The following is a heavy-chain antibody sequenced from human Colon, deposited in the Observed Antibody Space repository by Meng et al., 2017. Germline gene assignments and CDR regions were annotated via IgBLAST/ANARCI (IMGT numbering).Heavy chain of an antibody. CDR1: GYTFSDYR. CDR2: ILPGTSET. J-gene: IGHJ4*02. D-gene: IGHD3-22*01. Sequence: GESLKISCKGSGYTFSDYRIAWVRQMPGKGLEWMGMILPGTSETIYTPSFQGRVTISADKSISTSYLLWSSLEASDTAIYYCARHNCYDNWGQGTLVTVSS. V-gene: IGHV5-51*01. CDR3: ARHNCYDN.